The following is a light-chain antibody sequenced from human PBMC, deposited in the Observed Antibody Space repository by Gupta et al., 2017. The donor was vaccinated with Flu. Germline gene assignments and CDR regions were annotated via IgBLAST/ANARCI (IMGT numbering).Light chain of an antibody. J-gene: IGKJ4*01. Sequence: PSTLSASVGDRVTITCRASQSISSWLDWYQQKPGKAPKLLIYKASRVESGVPSRFSGSGSGTEFTLIIRIRQPDDFAAYYCQQDYASPLTFGGGTKVEIK. CDR3: QQDYASPLT. V-gene: IGKV1-5*03. CDR2: KAS. CDR1: QSISSW.